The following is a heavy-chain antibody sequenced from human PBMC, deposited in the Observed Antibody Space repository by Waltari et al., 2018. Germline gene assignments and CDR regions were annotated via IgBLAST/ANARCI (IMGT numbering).Heavy chain of an antibody. CDR1: GFTFSSYW. J-gene: IGHJ5*02. CDR2: IKQDGSEK. CDR3: AREGYSSSDWFDP. Sequence: EVQLVESGGGLVQPGGSLRLSCAASGFTFSSYWMSWVRKAPGKGLEWVANIKQDGSEKYYVDSVKGRFTISRDNAKNSLYLQMNSLRAEDTAVYYCAREGYSSSDWFDPWGQGTLVTVSS. D-gene: IGHD6-13*01. V-gene: IGHV3-7*01.